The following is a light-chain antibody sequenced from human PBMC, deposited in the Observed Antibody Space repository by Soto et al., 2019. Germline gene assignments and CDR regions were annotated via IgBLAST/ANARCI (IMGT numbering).Light chain of an antibody. CDR2: ADN. Sequence: NFMLTQPHSVSDSPGKTVTISCTRTSGSIASSYVRWYQQRPGSAPTTLIYADNERPSGVPGRFSGSIDRSSNSASLTISGLRTEDEAVYYCQSYDRTTPVVFGGGTQLTVL. CDR3: QSYDRTTPVV. J-gene: IGLJ2*01. CDR1: SGSIASSY. V-gene: IGLV6-57*04.